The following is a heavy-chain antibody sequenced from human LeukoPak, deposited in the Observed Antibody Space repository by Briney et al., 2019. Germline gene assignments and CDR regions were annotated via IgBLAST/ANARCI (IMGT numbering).Heavy chain of an antibody. CDR2: IYPGDSDT. D-gene: IGHD6-13*01. CDR3: ARRAAGLDY. V-gene: IGHV5-51*01. J-gene: IGHJ4*02. Sequence: GESLKISCKGSGYSFTNFWIGWVRQMPGKGLEWVGIIYPGDSDTGYNPSFQGQVTISADKSITTAYLQWRSLKASDTAMYYCARRAAGLDYWGQGTLVTVSS. CDR1: GYSFTNFW.